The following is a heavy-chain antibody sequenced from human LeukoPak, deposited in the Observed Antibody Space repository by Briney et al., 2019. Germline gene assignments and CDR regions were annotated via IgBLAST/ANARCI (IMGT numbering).Heavy chain of an antibody. Sequence: GRSLGLSCAASGFTFSSYGMHWVRQAPGKGLEWVAVISYDGSNKYYADSVKGRFTISRDNSKNTLYLQMNSLRAEDTAVYYCAKDPGSGGGGDSNFDYWGQGTLVTVSS. V-gene: IGHV3-30*18. CDR1: GFTFSSYG. CDR2: ISYDGSNK. D-gene: IGHD2-21*02. J-gene: IGHJ4*02. CDR3: AKDPGSGGGGDSNFDY.